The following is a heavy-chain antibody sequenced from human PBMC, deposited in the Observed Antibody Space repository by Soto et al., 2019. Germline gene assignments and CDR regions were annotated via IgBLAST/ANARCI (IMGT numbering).Heavy chain of an antibody. D-gene: IGHD3-3*01. J-gene: IGHJ4*02. V-gene: IGHV1-8*01. Sequence: ASVKVSCKASGYTFTSYDINWVRQATGQGLEWMGWMNPNSGNTGYAQKFQGRVTMTRNTSISTAYMELSSLRSEDTAVYYCAVYYDFWSGYNNYWGQGTLVTVSS. CDR3: AVYYDFWSGYNNY. CDR2: MNPNSGNT. CDR1: GYTFTSYD.